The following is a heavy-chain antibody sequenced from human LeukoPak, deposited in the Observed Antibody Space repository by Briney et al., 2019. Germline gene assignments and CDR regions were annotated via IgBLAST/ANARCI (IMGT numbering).Heavy chain of an antibody. CDR1: GATINRSSEY. V-gene: IGHV4-39*02. J-gene: IGHJ4*02. Sequence: SETLSLTCTVYGATINRSSEYWGWLRQPPGKGLEWIGSIYYSGSTYYNPSLKSRVTISINTSKNQFSLRLTSVTAADTAVYYCARDRFFGVIIKGQEHWGQGTLVTVSS. CDR2: IYYSGST. D-gene: IGHD3-3*01. CDR3: ARDRFFGVIIKGQEH.